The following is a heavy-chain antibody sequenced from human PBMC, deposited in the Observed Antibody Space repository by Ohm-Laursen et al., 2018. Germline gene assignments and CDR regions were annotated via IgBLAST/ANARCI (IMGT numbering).Heavy chain of an antibody. CDR3: ASLGYCSGGSCLWAFDI. Sequence: SLRLSCSASGFSFSGYWMTWVRQAPGKGLEWVSAISGSGGSTYYADSVKGRFTISRDNSKNTLFLQMSSLRAEDTAVYYCASLGYCSGGSCLWAFDIWGQGTMVTVSS. CDR1: GFSFSGYW. J-gene: IGHJ3*02. CDR2: ISGSGGST. D-gene: IGHD2-15*01. V-gene: IGHV3-23*01.